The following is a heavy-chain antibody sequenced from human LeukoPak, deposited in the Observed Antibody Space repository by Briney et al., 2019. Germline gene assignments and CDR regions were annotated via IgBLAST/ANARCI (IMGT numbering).Heavy chain of an antibody. D-gene: IGHD3-16*01. V-gene: IGHV3-33*07. CDR2: IGHDGTNK. CDR3: ANSWDVWF. J-gene: IGHJ4*02. Sequence: GRSLRLSCAASGFTFSTYAMYWVRQAPGKGLEWVAFIGHDGTNKYYADSVKGRFTISRDNSKNTLYLQMNSLRVEDTAVYYCANSWDVWFWGQGTLVTVSS. CDR1: GFTFSTYA.